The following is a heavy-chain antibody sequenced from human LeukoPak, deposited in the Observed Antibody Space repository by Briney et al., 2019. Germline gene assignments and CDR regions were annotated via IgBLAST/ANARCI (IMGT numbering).Heavy chain of an antibody. Sequence: GGSLRLSCAASGFTFDDYAMHWVRQAPGKGLEWVSGISWNSGSIGYADSVKGRFTISRDNAKNSLYLQMNSLRAEDMALYYCAKGTYCSSTSCYIDYWGQGTLSPSPQ. J-gene: IGHJ4*02. D-gene: IGHD2-2*02. CDR2: ISWNSGSI. V-gene: IGHV3-9*03. CDR3: AKGTYCSSTSCYIDY. CDR1: GFTFDDYA.